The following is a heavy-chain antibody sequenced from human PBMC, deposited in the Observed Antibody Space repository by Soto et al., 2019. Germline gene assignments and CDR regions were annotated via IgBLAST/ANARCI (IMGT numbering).Heavy chain of an antibody. CDR1: GGSISSGGYY. CDR2: IYYSGST. J-gene: IGHJ5*02. CDR3: ARGPHCSGGNCYNWFDP. Sequence: QVQLQESGPGLVKPSQTLSLTCIVSGGSISSGGYYWSWIRQHPGKGLEWIGYIYYSGSTDYNPSLKRRVTISLDTSKNQSSLKLSSVTAADTAVYYCARGPHCSGGNCYNWFDPWGQGTLVTVSS. V-gene: IGHV4-31*03. D-gene: IGHD2-15*01.